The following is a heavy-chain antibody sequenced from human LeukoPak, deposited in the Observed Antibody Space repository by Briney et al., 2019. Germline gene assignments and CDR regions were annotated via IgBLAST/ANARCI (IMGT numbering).Heavy chain of an antibody. CDR1: GFTVSSNY. Sequence: GGSLRLSCAAPGFTVSSNYMSWVRQAPGKGLEWVSVIYSGGSTYYADSVKGRFTISRHNSKNTLYLQMNSLRAEDTAVYYCARVGESPSGYYFDYWGQGTLVTVSS. CDR2: IYSGGST. J-gene: IGHJ4*02. V-gene: IGHV3-53*04. CDR3: ARVGESPSGYYFDY. D-gene: IGHD3-10*01.